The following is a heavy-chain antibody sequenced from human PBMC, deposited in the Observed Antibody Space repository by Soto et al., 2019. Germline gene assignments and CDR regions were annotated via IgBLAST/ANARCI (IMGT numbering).Heavy chain of an antibody. CDR1: EFTFSTYP. CDR2: IIKDGSEK. J-gene: IGHJ4*02. D-gene: IGHD3-10*01. CDR3: ARDWGGLGY. Sequence: VLLVESGGGVVQPGGSLRLSCAASEFTFSTYPMHWVRQAPGKGLEWVANIIKDGSEKSYVDSVKGRFTISRDNAKNSLYLEMNSLRVEDTAVYYCARDWGGLGYWGQGTLVTVSS. V-gene: IGHV3-7*03.